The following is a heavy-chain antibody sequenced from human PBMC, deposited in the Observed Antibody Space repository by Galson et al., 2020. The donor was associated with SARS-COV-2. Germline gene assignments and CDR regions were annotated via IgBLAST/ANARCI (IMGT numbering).Heavy chain of an antibody. J-gene: IGHJ3*02. CDR2: IVVGSGNT. V-gene: IGHV1-58*01. CDR1: GFTFTSSA. Sequence: SVKVSCKASGFTFTSSAVQWVRQARGQRLEWIGWIVVGSGNTNYAQKFQERVTITRDMSTSTAYMELSSLRSEDTAVYYCAAPNWSSTSCSDAFDIWGQGTMVTVSS. CDR3: AAPNWSSTSCSDAFDI. D-gene: IGHD2-2*01.